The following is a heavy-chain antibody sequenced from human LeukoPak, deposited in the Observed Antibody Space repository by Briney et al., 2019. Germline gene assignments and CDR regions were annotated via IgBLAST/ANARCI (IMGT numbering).Heavy chain of an antibody. CDR3: TTDSLQQGPR. CDR1: GFAFSNAR. Sequence: GSLRLSCAASGFAFSNARMNWVRQAPGKGLEWVCFIKTKTDGGTTDYAAPVKGRFTISRDDSESMVYLQMNSLKTEDTAVYYCTTDSLQQGPRWGQGTLVTVSS. V-gene: IGHV3-15*07. CDR2: IKTKTDGGTT. D-gene: IGHD6-13*01. J-gene: IGHJ1*01.